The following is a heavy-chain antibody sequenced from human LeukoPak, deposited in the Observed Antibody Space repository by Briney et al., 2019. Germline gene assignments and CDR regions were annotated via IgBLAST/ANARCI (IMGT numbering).Heavy chain of an antibody. CDR1: GFTFSSYG. CDR2: ISYDGSNK. Sequence: PGGSLRLSCAASGFTFSSYGMHWVRQAPGKGLEWVAVISYDGSNKYYADSVKGRFTISRDNSKNTLYLQMNSLRAEDTAVYYCAKSIVGATTVDYWGQGPLVTVSS. D-gene: IGHD1-26*01. J-gene: IGHJ4*02. V-gene: IGHV3-30*18. CDR3: AKSIVGATTVDY.